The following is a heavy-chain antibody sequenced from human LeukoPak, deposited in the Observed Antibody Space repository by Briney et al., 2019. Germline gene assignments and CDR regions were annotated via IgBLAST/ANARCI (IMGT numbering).Heavy chain of an antibody. J-gene: IGHJ4*02. V-gene: IGHV1-46*01. Sequence: ASVKVSCKASGYSFTNYYIYWVRQAPGQGLEWMGIINPSGGSTIYAQKFQGRVTMTRDTSTSTVYMELSSLRSEDTAVYYCARGPYVDIVATLDYWGQGTLVTVSS. CDR3: ARGPYVDIVATLDY. CDR1: GYSFTNYY. CDR2: INPSGGST. D-gene: IGHD5-12*01.